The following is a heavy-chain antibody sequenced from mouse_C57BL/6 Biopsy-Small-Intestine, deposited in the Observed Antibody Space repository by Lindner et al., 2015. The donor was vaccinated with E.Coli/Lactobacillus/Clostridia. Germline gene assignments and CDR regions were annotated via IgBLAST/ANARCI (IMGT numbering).Heavy chain of an antibody. J-gene: IGHJ2*01. Sequence: VQLQESGPELVKPGASVKISCKASGYAFSSSWMNWVKQRPGKGPEWIGRIYPGDGDTNYNGKFKGKATLTADKSSSTAYMQLSSLTSEDSAVYFCARDYYGSSFYFDYWGQGTTLTVSS. CDR2: IYPGDGDT. D-gene: IGHD1-1*01. V-gene: IGHV1-82*01. CDR1: GYAFSSSW. CDR3: ARDYYGSSFYFDY.